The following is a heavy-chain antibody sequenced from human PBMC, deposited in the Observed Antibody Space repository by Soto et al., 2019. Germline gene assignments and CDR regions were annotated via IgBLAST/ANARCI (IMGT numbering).Heavy chain of an antibody. CDR3: ARRLDDRADEGFDV. J-gene: IGHJ3*01. CDR2: IIPLFGTT. CDR1: GGTFSTYT. D-gene: IGHD3-16*01. V-gene: IGHV1-69*18. Sequence: QVHQVQSGAEVRKPGSSVKVSCKTSGGTFSTYTIYWVRQAPGQGLEWMGRIIPLFGTTKYAQNFQDRVTITAEESTSTTYMELSSLRAEDTAVYYCARRLDDRADEGFDVWGEGTAVTVSA.